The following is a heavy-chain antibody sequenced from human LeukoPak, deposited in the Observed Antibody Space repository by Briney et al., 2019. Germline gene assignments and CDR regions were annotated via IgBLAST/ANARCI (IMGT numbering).Heavy chain of an antibody. V-gene: IGHV3-30*19. Sequence: PGGSLRLSCAASGFTFSSYGMHWVRQAPGKGLEWVAVISYDGSNKYYADSVKGRFTISRDNSKNTLYLQMNSLRAEDTAVYYCARDPGYSSPWGQGTLVTVSS. CDR3: ARDPGYSSP. J-gene: IGHJ5*02. CDR1: GFTFSSYG. D-gene: IGHD6-13*01. CDR2: ISYDGSNK.